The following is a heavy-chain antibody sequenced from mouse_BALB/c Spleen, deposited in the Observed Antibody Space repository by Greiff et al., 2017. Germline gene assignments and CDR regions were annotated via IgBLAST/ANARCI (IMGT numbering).Heavy chain of an antibody. Sequence: EVMLVESGGGLVQPGGSLRLSCATSGFTFTDYYMSWVRQPPGKALEWLGFIRNKANGYTTEYSASVKGRFTISRDNSQSILYLQMNTLRAEDSATYYCARDSLCMDYWGQGTSVTVSS. CDR2: IRNKANGYTT. V-gene: IGHV7-3*02. D-gene: IGHD1-2*01. CDR1: GFTFTDYY. J-gene: IGHJ4*01. CDR3: ARDSLCMDY.